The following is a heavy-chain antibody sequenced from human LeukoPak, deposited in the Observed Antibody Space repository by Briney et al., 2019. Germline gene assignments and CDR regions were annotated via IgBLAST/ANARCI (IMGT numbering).Heavy chain of an antibody. CDR3: ARQPYYYYMDV. CDR2: IYYSGNT. CDR1: GVSISSSSYY. Sequence: SETLSLTCTVSGVSISSSSYYWGWIRQPPGKGQEWIGSIYYSGNTYYNPSLESRVTMSIDTSKNQFSLNLRSVTAADTAVYYCARQPYYYYMDVWGKGTTVTISS. J-gene: IGHJ6*03. V-gene: IGHV4-39*01.